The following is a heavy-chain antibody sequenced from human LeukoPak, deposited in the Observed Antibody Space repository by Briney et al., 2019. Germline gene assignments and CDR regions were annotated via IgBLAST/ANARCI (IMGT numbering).Heavy chain of an antibody. CDR2: MSRSGSTI. CDR3: ARGGAVAGTPS. Sequence: PGGSLRLSCTASGFTFSDYMSWIRQAPGKGLEWVSYMSRSGSTIYYADSVKGRFTISRDNAKNSLYLQMNSLRAEDTAVYYCARGGAVAGTPSWGQGTLVTVSS. CDR1: GFTFSDY. V-gene: IGHV3-11*01. D-gene: IGHD6-19*01. J-gene: IGHJ4*02.